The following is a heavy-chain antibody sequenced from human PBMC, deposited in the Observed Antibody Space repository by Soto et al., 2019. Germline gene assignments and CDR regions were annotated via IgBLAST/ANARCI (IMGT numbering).Heavy chain of an antibody. D-gene: IGHD3-22*01. V-gene: IGHV5-10-1*01. CDR2: IDLTDSYT. J-gene: IGHJ4*02. CDR3: ERNGGDNSDRSGYHYAIDY. CDR1: GYSFRNNW. Sequence: GESLKISCKGSGYSFRNNWITWVRQMPGKGLEWMGRIDLTDSYTSCSPSFQGHVSFSADTSINTAYLQWSSLRASDTAMYYCERNGGDNSDRSGYHYAIDYWGQGTPVTVSS.